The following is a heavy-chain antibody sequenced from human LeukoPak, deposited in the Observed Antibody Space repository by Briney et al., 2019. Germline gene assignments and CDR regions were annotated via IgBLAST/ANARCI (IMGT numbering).Heavy chain of an antibody. V-gene: IGHV3-64*01. CDR3: ARERAFYYFDY. CDR2: VLGNGGTT. Sequence: GGSLRLSCGASGFTFTTYTMHWVRQAPGKGLEYVSAVLGNGGTTYYANSVKGRFTISRDNSKNTVYLQMGSLRAEDTAVYYCARERAFYYFDYWGQGSLVTVSS. J-gene: IGHJ4*02. CDR1: GFTFTTYT.